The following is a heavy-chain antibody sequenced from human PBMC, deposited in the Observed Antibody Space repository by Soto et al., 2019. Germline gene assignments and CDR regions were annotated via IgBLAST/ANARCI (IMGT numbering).Heavy chain of an antibody. CDR3: VRDGTKTLRDWFDP. D-gene: IGHD1-1*01. Sequence: ETLSLTCTVSGASISGFYWSWIRKSAGKGLEWIGRIYATGTTDYNPSLKSRVMMSVDTSKKQFSLKLRSVTAADTAVYYCVRDGTKTLRDWFDPWGQGISVTRLL. CDR2: IYATGTT. J-gene: IGHJ5*02. V-gene: IGHV4-4*07. CDR1: GASISGFY.